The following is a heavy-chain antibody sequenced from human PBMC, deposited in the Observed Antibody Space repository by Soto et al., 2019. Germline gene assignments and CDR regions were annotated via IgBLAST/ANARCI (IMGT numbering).Heavy chain of an antibody. CDR3: ARGLGGDRSSWFDP. CDR1: VGAFRSYA. D-gene: IGHD2-21*02. Sequence: SLQVSWDASVGAFRSYASIWVRQAPGQGLEWMGGIIPIFGTANYAQKFQGRVTITADESTSTAYMELSSLRSEDTAVYYCARGLGGDRSSWFDPWGQGTMVTV. CDR2: IIPIFGTA. J-gene: IGHJ5*02. V-gene: IGHV1-69*01.